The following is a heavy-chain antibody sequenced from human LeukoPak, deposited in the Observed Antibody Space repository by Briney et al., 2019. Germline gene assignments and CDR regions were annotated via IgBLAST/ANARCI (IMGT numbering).Heavy chain of an antibody. CDR2: LSTSSSYI. V-gene: IGHV3-21*01. J-gene: IGHJ3*02. CDR1: GFSFSSYN. D-gene: IGHD4-17*01. Sequence: GGSLRLSCAASGFSFSSYNLNWVRQAPGMGLEWVSSLSTSSSYIYYADSVKGRFTVSRDNARNSLELQMNSLRAEDTAVYYCARSRRDGDYLFNAFDIWGQGTMVTVSS. CDR3: ARSRRDGDYLFNAFDI.